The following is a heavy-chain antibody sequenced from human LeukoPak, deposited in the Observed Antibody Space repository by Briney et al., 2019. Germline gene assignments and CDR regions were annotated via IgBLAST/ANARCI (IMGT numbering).Heavy chain of an antibody. CDR3: AKVNYGSGSQPYYYYMDV. CDR1: GFTFSSYA. V-gene: IGHV3-23*01. Sequence: GGSLRLSCAASGFTFSSYAMSWVRQAPGKGLEWVSAISGSGGSTYYADSVKGRFTISRDNSKNTLYLQMNSLRAEDTAVYYCAKVNYGSGSQPYYYYMDVWGKGTTVTVSS. D-gene: IGHD3-10*01. CDR2: ISGSGGST. J-gene: IGHJ6*03.